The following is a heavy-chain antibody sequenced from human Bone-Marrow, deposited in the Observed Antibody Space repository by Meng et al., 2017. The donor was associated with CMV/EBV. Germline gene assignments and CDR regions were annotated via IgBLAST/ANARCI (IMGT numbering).Heavy chain of an antibody. V-gene: IGHV3-30*04. Sequence: GESLKISCAASGFTFSSYAMHWVRQAPGKGLEWVAVISYDGSNKYYADSVKGRFTVSRDNARNSLYLQMNSLRAEDTAVYYCARGRGIVGTIVQYYFDYWGQGTLVTVSS. CDR3: ARGRGIVGTIVQYYFDY. CDR1: GFTFSSYA. D-gene: IGHD5-12*01. CDR2: ISYDGSNK. J-gene: IGHJ4*02.